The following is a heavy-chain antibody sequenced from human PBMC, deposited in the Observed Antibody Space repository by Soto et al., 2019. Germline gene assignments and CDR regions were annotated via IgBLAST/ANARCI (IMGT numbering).Heavy chain of an antibody. CDR3: AQSVDTAMVTDY. CDR1: GGSISSSSYY. J-gene: IGHJ4*02. D-gene: IGHD5-18*01. V-gene: IGHV4-39*01. CDR2: IYYSGST. Sequence: SETLSLTCTVSGGSISSSSYYWGWIRQPPGKGLEWIGSIYYSGSTYYNPSLKSRVTISVDTSKNQFSLKLSSVTAADTAVYYCAQSVDTAMVTDYWGQGTLVTVSS.